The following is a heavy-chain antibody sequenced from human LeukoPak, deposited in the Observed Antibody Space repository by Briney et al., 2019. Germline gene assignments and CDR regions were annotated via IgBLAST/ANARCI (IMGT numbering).Heavy chain of an antibody. D-gene: IGHD3-16*01. Sequence: ASVKVSCKASGGTFSSYAISWVRQAPGQGLEWVGLINPNGGNTGYAQRFQDRVTVTTDTSTSTVFMELNSLQSEDTAVYYCARERRAWGEDFWGQGTLVTVSS. CDR3: ARERRAWGEDF. V-gene: IGHV1-46*01. CDR1: GGTFSSYA. CDR2: INPNGGNT. J-gene: IGHJ4*02.